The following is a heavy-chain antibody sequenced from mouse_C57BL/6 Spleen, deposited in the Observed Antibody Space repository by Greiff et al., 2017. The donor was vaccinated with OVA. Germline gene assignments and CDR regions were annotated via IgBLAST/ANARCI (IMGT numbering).Heavy chain of an antibody. CDR3: ARGDDGSSSWFAY. CDR1: GYTFTGYG. CDR2: IYPRSGNT. V-gene: IGHV1-81*01. D-gene: IGHD1-1*01. Sequence: QVQLQQSGAELARPGASVKLSCTASGYTFTGYGIRWVKQRTGQGLEWIGEIYPRSGNTYYNEKFKGKATLTADKSASTAYMELRSLISEDAAVYYCARGDDGSSSWFAYWGKGTLVTVSA. J-gene: IGHJ3*01.